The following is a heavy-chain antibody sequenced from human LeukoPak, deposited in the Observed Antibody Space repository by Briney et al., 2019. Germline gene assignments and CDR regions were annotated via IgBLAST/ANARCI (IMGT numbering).Heavy chain of an antibody. Sequence: ASVKVSCKASGYTFISHDINWVRQATGQGLEWMGWINPNSGNTGYAQKFQGRVTFTRNTSISTAYMELSSLRSEDTAFYYCATDHSMANTAWWFDPWGQGTLVTVSS. J-gene: IGHJ5*02. CDR2: INPNSGNT. D-gene: IGHD5-24*01. CDR3: ATDHSMANTAWWFDP. V-gene: IGHV1-8*03. CDR1: GYTFISHD.